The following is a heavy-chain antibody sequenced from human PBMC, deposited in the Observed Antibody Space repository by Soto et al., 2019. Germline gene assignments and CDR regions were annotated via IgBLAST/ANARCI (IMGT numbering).Heavy chain of an antibody. CDR3: ARHSLRRLTFGGVISPDFDY. V-gene: IGHV4-39*01. CDR2: MSYSGST. CDR1: GGSISTSTYY. Sequence: TLSLTCTVSGGSISTSTYYWGWIRQPPGKGLEWIGTMSYSGSTYYNPPLKSRVTISVDTSRNQFSLNLSSVTAADTAVFYCARHSLRRLTFGGVISPDFDYWGLGILVTAPQ. J-gene: IGHJ4*02. D-gene: IGHD3-16*01.